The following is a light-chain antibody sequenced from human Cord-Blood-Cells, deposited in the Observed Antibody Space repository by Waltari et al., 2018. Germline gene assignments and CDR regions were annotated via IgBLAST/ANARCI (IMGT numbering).Light chain of an antibody. V-gene: IGLV4-69*01. CDR2: LNSDGSH. Sequence: QLVLTQSPSASASLRASVTLTCTLSSGHSSSAIAWHQQQPEKGPRYLMKLNSDGSHSKGDGIPDRFSGSSSGAERYLTISSLQSEDEADYYCQTWGTGGVFGGGTKLTVL. CDR1: SGHSSSA. CDR3: QTWGTGGV. J-gene: IGLJ2*01.